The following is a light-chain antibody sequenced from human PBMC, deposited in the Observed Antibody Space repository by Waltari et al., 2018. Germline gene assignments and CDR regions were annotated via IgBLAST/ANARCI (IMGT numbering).Light chain of an antibody. V-gene: IGLV2-23*03. CDR1: SSDVGSYNL. CDR2: EGS. CDR3: CSYAGSSTFVV. J-gene: IGLJ2*01. Sequence: QSALTQPASVSGSPGQSITISCTGTSSDVGSYNLASWYQQHPGKAPKPMIYEGSKRPSGVSNRFSGSKSGNTASLTISGLQAEDEADYYCCSYAGSSTFVVFGGGTKLTVL.